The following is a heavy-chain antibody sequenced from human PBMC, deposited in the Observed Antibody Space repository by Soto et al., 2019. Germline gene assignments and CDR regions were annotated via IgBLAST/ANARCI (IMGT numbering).Heavy chain of an antibody. CDR1: GFRFDSHA. J-gene: IGHJ3*01. CDR2: ITSSGGLT. CDR3: ARDTGTSRFEAFEV. Sequence: EVQLLESGGGLVQPGGSLRLSCLVSGFRFDSHAMNWVRQAPGRGLEWVSRITSSGGLTDYADSVKGRFTVSRDNSKNTLYLHMNSLTVKDTAIYYCARDTGTSRFEAFEVWGQGTMVTVSS. V-gene: IGHV3-23*01. D-gene: IGHD2-8*02.